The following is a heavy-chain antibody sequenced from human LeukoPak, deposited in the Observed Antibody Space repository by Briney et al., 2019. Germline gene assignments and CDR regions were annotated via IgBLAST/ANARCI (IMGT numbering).Heavy chain of an antibody. D-gene: IGHD4-17*01. J-gene: IGHJ4*02. Sequence: SETLSLTCTVSGGSMSPYHWGWIRQPPGKGLEWTGYIYYSGSTNYNPSLKSRVTISVDTSKNQFSLKLSSVTAADTAVYYCAREIGDYDYYFDYWGQGTLVTVSS. CDR3: AREIGDYDYYFDY. V-gene: IGHV4-59*12. CDR1: GGSMSPYH. CDR2: IYYSGST.